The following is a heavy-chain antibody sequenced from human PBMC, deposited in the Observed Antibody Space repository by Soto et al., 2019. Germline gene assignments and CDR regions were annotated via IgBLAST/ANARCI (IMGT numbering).Heavy chain of an antibody. V-gene: IGHV3-23*01. J-gene: IGHJ4*02. CDR1: GFTFSRYV. CDR2: ISGSGGST. D-gene: IGHD3-22*01. Sequence: ESGGGLVQPGGSLRLSCAASGFTFSRYVMSWVRQAPGKGLEWVSAISGSGGSTYYADSVKGRFTISRDNSKNTLYLQMNSLRAEDTAVYYCAKENPREQYYYDSSGYLDYWGQGTLVTVSS. CDR3: AKENPREQYYYDSSGYLDY.